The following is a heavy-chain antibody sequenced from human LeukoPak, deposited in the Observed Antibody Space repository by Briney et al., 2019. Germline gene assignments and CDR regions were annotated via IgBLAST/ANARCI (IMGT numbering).Heavy chain of an antibody. CDR1: GFTFSSYS. J-gene: IGHJ4*02. CDR3: ARDYCSSTSCLFDY. CDR2: IWNDGTNK. D-gene: IGHD2-2*01. Sequence: PGGSLRLSCAASGFTFSSYSMNWVRQAPGKGLEWVAVIWNDGTNKYYADSVKGRFTISRDNSKNTLSLQMNSLKAEDTAVYYCARDYCSSTSCLFDYWGQGTLVTVSS. V-gene: IGHV3-33*08.